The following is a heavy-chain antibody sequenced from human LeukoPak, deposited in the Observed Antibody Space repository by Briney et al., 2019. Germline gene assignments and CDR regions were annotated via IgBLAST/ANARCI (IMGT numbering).Heavy chain of an antibody. V-gene: IGHV4-31*03. CDR2: IYYSGTT. Sequence: SETLSLTCTVSGGSISSTHWWNWVRQPPGKGLEWIGFIYYSGTTYYAPSLKSRVTISVDTSKNQFSLKLTSVTAADTAVYYCARSSVSGNYGMDVWGQGTTVTVS. CDR1: GGSISSTHW. J-gene: IGHJ6*02. CDR3: ARSSVSGNYGMDV. D-gene: IGHD6-25*01.